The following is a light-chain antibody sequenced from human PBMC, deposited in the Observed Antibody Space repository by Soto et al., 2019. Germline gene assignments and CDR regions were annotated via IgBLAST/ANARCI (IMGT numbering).Light chain of an antibody. J-gene: IGLJ3*02. CDR1: SSDVGGYNY. CDR3: SSYAGSNRV. V-gene: IGLV2-8*01. CDR2: EVN. Sequence: QSALTQPPSASGSPGQSVTISCTGTSSDVGGYNYVSWYQQHPGKAPKLMIYEVNKRPSGVPVRFSGSKSGNTASLTVTGLQAEDEADYYCSSYAGSNRVFGGGTKLTVL.